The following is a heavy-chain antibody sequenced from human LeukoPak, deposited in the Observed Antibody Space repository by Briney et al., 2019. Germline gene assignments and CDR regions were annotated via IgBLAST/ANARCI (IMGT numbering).Heavy chain of an antibody. D-gene: IGHD6-19*01. CDR3: ARERYTAVAGYYYYYGMDV. CDR1: GFTFSTYA. J-gene: IGHJ6*02. V-gene: IGHV3-23*01. Sequence: GGSLRLSCAASGFTFSTYAMSWVRQAPGKGLEWVSGISGSGLSTSYADSVKGRFTISRDNSKNTLYLQMNSLRAEDTAVYYCARERYTAVAGYYYYYGMDVWGQGTTVTVSS. CDR2: ISGSGLST.